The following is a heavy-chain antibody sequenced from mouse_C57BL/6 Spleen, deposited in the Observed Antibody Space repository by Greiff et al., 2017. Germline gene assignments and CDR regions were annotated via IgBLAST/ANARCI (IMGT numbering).Heavy chain of an antibody. J-gene: IGHJ2*01. CDR1: GFTFSSYA. D-gene: IGHD4-1*01. Sequence: EVHLVESGGGLVKPGGSLKLSCAASGFTFSSYAMSWVRQTPEKRLEWVATISDGGSYTYYPDNVKGRFTISRDNAKNNLYLQMSQLKSEDTAMYYCARGGLTGDYYFDYWGQGTTLTVSS. CDR2: ISDGGSYT. V-gene: IGHV5-4*01. CDR3: ARGGLTGDYYFDY.